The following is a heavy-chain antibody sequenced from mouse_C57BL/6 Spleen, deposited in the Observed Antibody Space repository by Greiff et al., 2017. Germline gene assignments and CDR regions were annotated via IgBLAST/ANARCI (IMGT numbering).Heavy chain of an antibody. V-gene: IGHV1-61*01. J-gene: IGHJ3*01. Sequence: QVQLQQPGAELVRPGSSVTMSCKASGYTFTSYWMDWVKQRPGQGLEWIGNIYPSDSETHYNQKFKEKATLTVDKSSSTAYMQLISLSSEDSAVYYCARSPAQATAWFAYWGQGTLVTVSA. CDR2: IYPSDSET. D-gene: IGHD3-2*02. CDR3: ARSPAQATAWFAY. CDR1: GYTFTSYW.